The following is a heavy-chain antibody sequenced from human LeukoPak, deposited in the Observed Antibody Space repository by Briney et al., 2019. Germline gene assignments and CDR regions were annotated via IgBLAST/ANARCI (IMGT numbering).Heavy chain of an antibody. CDR1: GFTFNSYA. D-gene: IGHD4-17*01. Sequence: PGRSLRLSCAASGFTFNSYAMHWVRQAPGKGLEWVAVISYDGSNKYYADSVKGRFTISRDTSKSTLYLQMNSLRAEDTAVYYCARAGRDYGDYHWFDPWGQGTLVTVSS. CDR2: ISYDGSNK. J-gene: IGHJ5*02. V-gene: IGHV3-30-3*01. CDR3: ARAGRDYGDYHWFDP.